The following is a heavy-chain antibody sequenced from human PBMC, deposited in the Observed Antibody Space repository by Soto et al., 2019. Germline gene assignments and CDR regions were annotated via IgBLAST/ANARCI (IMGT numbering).Heavy chain of an antibody. CDR3: AREIKQYYYDSGGYYTDY. CDR1: FCSGNSLP. J-gene: IGHJ4*02. D-gene: IGHD3-22*01. Sequence: SDTLYLTARECFCSGNSLPGSRVWEPWRKGLEWIGRIYTTGSANYNPSLNSRVTMSVDTSKNQFSLTLSSVTAADTAVYYCAREIKQYYYDSGGYYTDYWGQGTLVTVS. CDR2: IYTTGSA. V-gene: IGHV4-4*07.